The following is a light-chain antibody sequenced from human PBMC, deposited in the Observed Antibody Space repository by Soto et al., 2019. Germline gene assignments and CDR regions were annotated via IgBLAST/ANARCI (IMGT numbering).Light chain of an antibody. V-gene: IGLV2-14*01. CDR2: VVS. Sequence: QSVLTQPASVSGSPGQSITISCTGTTSDVGGYNYVSWYQQHPGKAPKLMISVVSNRPSGVSNRFSGSKSGNTASLTISGLQSEDEADYYCTSYTTSITYVFGTGTKVTVL. J-gene: IGLJ1*01. CDR1: TSDVGGYNY. CDR3: TSYTTSITYV.